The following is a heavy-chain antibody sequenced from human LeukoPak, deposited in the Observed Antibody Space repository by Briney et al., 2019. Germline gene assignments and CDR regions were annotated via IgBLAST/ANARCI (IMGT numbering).Heavy chain of an antibody. Sequence: GGSLRLSCAASGFTFSTYAMSWVRQAPGKGLEWVSAISGSGGGSTYSADSVKGRFTISRDNSKNTLYLQMNSLRAEDTAVYFCAKDYSGSYSGAFDIWGQGTMVAVSS. CDR2: ISGSGGGST. CDR1: GFTFSTYA. V-gene: IGHV3-23*01. CDR3: AKDYSGSYSGAFDI. D-gene: IGHD1-26*01. J-gene: IGHJ3*02.